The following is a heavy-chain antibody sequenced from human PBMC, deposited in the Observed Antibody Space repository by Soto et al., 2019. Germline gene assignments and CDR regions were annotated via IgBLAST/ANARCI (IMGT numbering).Heavy chain of an antibody. J-gene: IGHJ4*02. CDR2: TGGGIGP. V-gene: IGHV3-23*01. CDR3: AKMPDGVNSDSPYC. Sequence: EVQLLESGGGLVQPGESLKLACAASGFPFSNYAMSWVRQAPGKGLEWVSTTGGGIGPYYADSVKGRFTISRDNSKNPLYLQMNSLRAEDTAIYYCAKMPDGVNSDSPYCWGPGTLVTVSS. CDR1: GFPFSNYA. D-gene: IGHD4-4*01.